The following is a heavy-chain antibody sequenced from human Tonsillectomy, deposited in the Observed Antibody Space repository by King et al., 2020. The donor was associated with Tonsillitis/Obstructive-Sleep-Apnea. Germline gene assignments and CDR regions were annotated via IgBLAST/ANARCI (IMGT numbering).Heavy chain of an antibody. D-gene: IGHD2-21*01. CDR3: ARYIVVVVGSYYYMDV. J-gene: IGHJ6*03. CDR2: ISVYNGNT. Sequence: VQLVQSGAEVKKPGASVKVSCKASGYTFTSYGISWVRQAPGQGLEWMGWISVYNGNTNYAQKLQGRVTMTTDTSTSPAYMELWSLRSDDTAVYFCARYIVVVVGSYYYMDVWGKGTTVTVSS. CDR1: GYTFTSYG. V-gene: IGHV1-18*01.